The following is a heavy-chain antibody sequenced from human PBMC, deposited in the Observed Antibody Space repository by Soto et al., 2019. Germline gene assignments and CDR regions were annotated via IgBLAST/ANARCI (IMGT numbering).Heavy chain of an antibody. CDR2: IYYSGST. CDR1: GGSISSGDYY. V-gene: IGHV4-30-4*02. CDR3: ARDKGYSYAYYFDY. D-gene: IGHD5-18*01. J-gene: IGHJ4*02. Sequence: SETLSLTCTVSGGSISSGDYYWSWIRQPPGKGLEWIGYIYYSGSTYYNPSLKSRVTISVDTSKNQFSLKLSSVTAADTAVYYCARDKGYSYAYYFDYWGQGTLVTAPQ.